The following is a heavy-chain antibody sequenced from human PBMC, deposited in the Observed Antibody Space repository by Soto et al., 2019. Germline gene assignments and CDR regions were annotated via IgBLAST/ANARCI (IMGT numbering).Heavy chain of an antibody. CDR2: IWYDGSNK. Sequence: GGSLRLSCAASGLTFSSYGMHWVRQDQGKGLEWVAVIWYDGSNKYYADSVKGRFTISRDNSKNTLYLQMNSLRAEDTAVYYCARDGYCSGGSCYSVPVFDYWGQGTLVTVSS. CDR3: ARDGYCSGGSCYSVPVFDY. D-gene: IGHD2-15*01. J-gene: IGHJ4*02. V-gene: IGHV3-33*01. CDR1: GLTFSSYG.